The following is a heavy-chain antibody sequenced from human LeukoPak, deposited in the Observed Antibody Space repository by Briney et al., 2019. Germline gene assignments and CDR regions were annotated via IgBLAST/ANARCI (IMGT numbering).Heavy chain of an antibody. V-gene: IGHV3-48*03. D-gene: IGHD2-21*02. Sequence: GGSLRLSCAASGFTFSSYEMNWVRQAPGKGLEWVSYISSSGSTIYYADSVKGRFTISRDNAKNSLYLQMNSLRSEDTAVYYCARDNSVRDTAWWFDPWGQGTLVTVSS. CDR1: GFTFSSYE. CDR3: ARDNSVRDTAWWFDP. CDR2: ISSSGSTI. J-gene: IGHJ5*02.